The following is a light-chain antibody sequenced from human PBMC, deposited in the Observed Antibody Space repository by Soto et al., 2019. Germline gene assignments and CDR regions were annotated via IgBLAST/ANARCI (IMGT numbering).Light chain of an antibody. Sequence: QLVLTQSPSASASLGASVKLTCTLSSGHSSYAIAWHQQQPEKGPRYLMKLDSDGSHTKGDAIPDRFSGSSSGAARYLTISSLQSEDEADYYCQTCGTGIHVVFGGGTKVTVL. CDR3: QTCGTGIHVV. CDR2: LDSDGSH. CDR1: SGHSSYA. V-gene: IGLV4-69*01. J-gene: IGLJ2*01.